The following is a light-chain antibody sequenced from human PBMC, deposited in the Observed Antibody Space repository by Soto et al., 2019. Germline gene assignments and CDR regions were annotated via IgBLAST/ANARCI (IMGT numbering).Light chain of an antibody. J-gene: IGLJ3*02. V-gene: IGLV1-51*01. CDR3: EAWDSSLSAGV. Sequence: QSALTQPASVSGSPGQSITISCTGTSSNVGSYKLVSWYQQHPGKAPKLLIYDNDKRPSGIPDRFSASKSGTSATLGITGLQTGDEADYYCEAWDSSLSAGVFGGGTKVTVL. CDR2: DND. CDR1: SSNVGSYKL.